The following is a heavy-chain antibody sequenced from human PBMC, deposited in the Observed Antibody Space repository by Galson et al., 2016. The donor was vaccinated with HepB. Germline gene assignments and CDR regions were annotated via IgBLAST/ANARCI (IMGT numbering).Heavy chain of an antibody. J-gene: IGHJ4*02. Sequence: SLRLSCAASGFTVSSNYMTWVRQAPGKGPEWVSVIYSGGSTSYAGSVKGRFTISRDSSKNTLYLQMNSLRPEDTAVYYCARRSDSLLVVTGDCWGQGTLVTVSS. CDR1: GFTVSSNY. CDR2: IYSGGST. CDR3: ARRSDSLLVVTGDC. D-gene: IGHD2-8*02. V-gene: IGHV3-66*02.